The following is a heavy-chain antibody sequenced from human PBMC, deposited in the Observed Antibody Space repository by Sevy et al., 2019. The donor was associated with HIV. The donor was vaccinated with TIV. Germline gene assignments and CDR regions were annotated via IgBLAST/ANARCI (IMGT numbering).Heavy chain of an antibody. CDR1: GFTFSSYD. V-gene: IGHV3-30*18. D-gene: IGHD3-10*01. CDR2: ILHDVCYR. J-gene: IGHJ6*02. Sequence: GGSLRLSCAASGFTFSSYDMHWVRQAPGKGLEWVAIILHDVCYREYVDSVRGRFTMYRDNSKTTRCLQMNVLSLEDTAVNYCANNRLPGGSYCSRPGFDVWGRGTTVTVSS. CDR3: ANNRLPGGSYCSRPGFDV.